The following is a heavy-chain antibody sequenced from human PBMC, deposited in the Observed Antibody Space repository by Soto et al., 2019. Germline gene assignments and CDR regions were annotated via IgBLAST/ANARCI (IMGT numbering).Heavy chain of an antibody. V-gene: IGHV4-31*03. Sequence: SETLSLTYTVSGGSIRSGGYYWSWIRQHPGKGLEWIGYIYYSGSTYYNPSLKSRVTISVDTSKNQFSLKLSSVTAADTAVYYCAREGVVPAASSYYYYYGMDVWGQGTTVTVSS. D-gene: IGHD2-2*01. CDR1: GGSIRSGGYY. CDR2: IYYSGST. CDR3: AREGVVPAASSYYYYYGMDV. J-gene: IGHJ6*02.